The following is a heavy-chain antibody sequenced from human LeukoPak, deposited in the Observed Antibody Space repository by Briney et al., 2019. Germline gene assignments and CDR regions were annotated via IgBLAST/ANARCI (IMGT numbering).Heavy chain of an antibody. Sequence: GASVKVSCKASGYTFTGYYMHWVRQAPGQGLEWMGRINPNSGGTNYAQKFQGRVTMTRDTSISTAYMELSRLRSDDTAVYYCARRGPPAYSGSYYVDYWGQGTLVTVSS. CDR3: ARRGPPAYSGSYYVDY. V-gene: IGHV1-2*06. CDR1: GYTFTGYY. D-gene: IGHD1-26*01. J-gene: IGHJ4*02. CDR2: INPNSGGT.